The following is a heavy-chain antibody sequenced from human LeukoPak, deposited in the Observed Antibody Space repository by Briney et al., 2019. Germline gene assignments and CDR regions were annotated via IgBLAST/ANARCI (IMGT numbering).Heavy chain of an antibody. CDR1: GFTFSSYA. V-gene: IGHV3-30*04. CDR3: AREVSSSSQEDFNWFDP. CDR2: ISYDGSNK. Sequence: GGSLRLSCAASGFTFSSYAMHWVRQAPGKGLEWVAVISYDGSNKYYADSVKGRFTISRDNSKNTLYLQMNSLRAEDTAVYYCAREVSSSSQEDFNWFDPWGQGTLVTVSS. J-gene: IGHJ5*02. D-gene: IGHD6-13*01.